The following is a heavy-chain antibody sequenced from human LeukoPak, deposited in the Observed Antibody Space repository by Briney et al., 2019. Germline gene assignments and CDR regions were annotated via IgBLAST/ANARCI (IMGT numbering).Heavy chain of an antibody. D-gene: IGHD2/OR15-2a*01. Sequence: GGSLRLSCVASGFTFSTYWMSWVRQAPGEGLEWVAHIKQDGSEKYSVDSVKGRFTISRDNAKNSLSLQVNRLRAEDTAVYYCARGGKIAGYYYFYMDVWGKGTTVIVSS. CDR3: ARGGKIAGYYYFYMDV. CDR1: GFTFSTYW. V-gene: IGHV3-7*01. J-gene: IGHJ6*03. CDR2: IKQDGSEK.